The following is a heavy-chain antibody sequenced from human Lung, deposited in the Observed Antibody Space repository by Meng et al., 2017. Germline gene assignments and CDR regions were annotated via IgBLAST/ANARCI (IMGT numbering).Heavy chain of an antibody. Sequence: QVQQEPSGAEVKNPGASAKASCMPSVYNFPDYDIQWVRRPPGRGVEWRRRINPKGGDTHYAQKFQARVTMTGDTSISTAYMEMSGLGSDDTAMYYCARDEDISAAGKLFGDYWGQGTLVTVSS. D-gene: IGHD6-25*01. J-gene: IGHJ4*02. CDR3: ARDEDISAAGKLFGDY. CDR2: INPKGGDT. V-gene: IGHV1-2*06. CDR1: VYNFPDYD.